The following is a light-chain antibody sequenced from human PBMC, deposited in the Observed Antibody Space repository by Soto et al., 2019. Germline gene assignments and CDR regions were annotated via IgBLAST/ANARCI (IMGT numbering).Light chain of an antibody. CDR2: EDN. CDR3: QSYHSSNVV. Sequence: NFMLTQPHSVSESPGKTVTISCTGSSGSIARDYVQWYQQRPGSVPTTVIYEDNQRPSGVPDRFSGSIDSSSNSASLTISGLNTEDEADYYCQSYHSSNVVFGGANNLTVL. J-gene: IGLJ2*01. V-gene: IGLV6-57*02. CDR1: SGSIARDY.